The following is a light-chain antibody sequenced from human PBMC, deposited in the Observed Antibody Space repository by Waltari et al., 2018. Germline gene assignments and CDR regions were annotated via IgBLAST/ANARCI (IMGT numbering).Light chain of an antibody. Sequence: QSVLTQPPSASGTPGQRVTISCSGSYSNIGSNPVNWYQQLPGTAPKLLIHSTSQRPAGVPDRFSGSKSGTSVSLAISGLQSDDEADYYCATWDGSLEGYVFGTGTKVSVL. J-gene: IGLJ1*01. CDR3: ATWDGSLEGYV. V-gene: IGLV1-44*01. CDR2: STS. CDR1: YSNIGSNP.